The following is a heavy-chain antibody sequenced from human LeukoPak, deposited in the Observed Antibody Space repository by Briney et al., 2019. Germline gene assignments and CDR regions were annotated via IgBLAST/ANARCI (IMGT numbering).Heavy chain of an antibody. Sequence: SVKVSCKASGGTFSSYAISWVRQAPGQGLEWMGGIIPIFGTANYAQKFQGRVTITADESTSTAYMELSSLRSGDTAVYYCARGVRIFGVVIHGYGMDAWGQGTTVTVSS. V-gene: IGHV1-69*13. CDR3: ARGVRIFGVVIHGYGMDA. D-gene: IGHD3-3*01. CDR2: IIPIFGTA. J-gene: IGHJ6*02. CDR1: GGTFSSYA.